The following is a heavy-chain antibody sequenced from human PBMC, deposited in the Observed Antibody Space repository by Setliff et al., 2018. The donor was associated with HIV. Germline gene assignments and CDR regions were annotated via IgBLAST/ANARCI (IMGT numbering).Heavy chain of an antibody. CDR1: GGSISSGSYY. J-gene: IGHJ5*02. V-gene: IGHV4-61*09. Sequence: PSETLSLTCTVSGGSISSGSYYWSWIRQPAGKGLDWVGHIFTSGSTNYNPSLKSRVTISVDTSKNLFSLKLSSVTAADTAVYYCARGQYCGGGSCYSPSYNWFDPWGQGTLVTVSS. CDR3: ARGQYCGGGSCYSPSYNWFDP. D-gene: IGHD2-15*01. CDR2: IFTSGST.